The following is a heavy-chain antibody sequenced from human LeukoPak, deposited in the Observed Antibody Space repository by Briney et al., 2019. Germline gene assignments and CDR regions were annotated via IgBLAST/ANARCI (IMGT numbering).Heavy chain of an antibody. CDR3: ARGDYGSGYYFDY. V-gene: IGHV3-7*01. CDR1: GFTFSSYW. D-gene: IGHD3-10*01. CDR2: IKQDGSEK. Sequence: PGGSLRLSCAASGFTFSSYWMSWVRQAPGKGLEWVANIKQDGSEKYYVDSVEGRFTISRDNAKNSLYLQMNSLRAEDTAVYYCARGDYGSGYYFDYWGQGTLVTVSS. J-gene: IGHJ4*02.